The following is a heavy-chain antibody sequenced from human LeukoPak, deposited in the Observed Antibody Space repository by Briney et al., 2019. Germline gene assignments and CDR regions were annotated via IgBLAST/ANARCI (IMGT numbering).Heavy chain of an antibody. Sequence: KPSETLSLTCTVSGGSISTYYWSWIRQLPGKGLEWIGYIYNSGTTSYNPSLKSRVTISVDTSKNQFSLKLSSVTAADTAVYYCARHIISSSWYFDLWGRGTLVTVSS. V-gene: IGHV4-59*08. D-gene: IGHD6-13*01. CDR2: IYNSGTT. CDR3: ARHIISSSWYFDL. CDR1: GGSISTYY. J-gene: IGHJ2*01.